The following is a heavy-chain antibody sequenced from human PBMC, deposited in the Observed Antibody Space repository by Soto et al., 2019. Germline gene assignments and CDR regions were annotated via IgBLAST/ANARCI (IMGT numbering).Heavy chain of an antibody. CDR1: GFTFSSYA. D-gene: IGHD3-16*01. Sequence: QVQLVESGGGVVQPGRSLRLSCAASGFTFSSYAMHWVRQAPGKGLEWVAVISYDGSKKYYADSVKGRFTISRDNPRNTLYLQMDSLRAEDTGVYYCVKDLALMGDYWGQGTPVTVSS. J-gene: IGHJ4*02. V-gene: IGHV3-30*04. CDR2: ISYDGSKK. CDR3: VKDLALMGDY.